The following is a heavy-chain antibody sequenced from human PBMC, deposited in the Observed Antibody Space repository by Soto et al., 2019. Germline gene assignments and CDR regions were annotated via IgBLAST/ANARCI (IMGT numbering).Heavy chain of an antibody. CDR3: NCCDSSGHDVFDI. V-gene: IGHV3-74*01. CDR2: IKSDGSTT. J-gene: IGHJ3*02. D-gene: IGHD3-22*01. CDR1: GFTFSSYW. Sequence: LRLSCAASGFTFSSYWMHWGRQAPGKGLVWVSRIKSDGSTTNYADSVKGRFTISRDNVKNTLYLQMNSLRAEDTAVYYCNCCDSSGHDVFDIWGQGTMVTVSS.